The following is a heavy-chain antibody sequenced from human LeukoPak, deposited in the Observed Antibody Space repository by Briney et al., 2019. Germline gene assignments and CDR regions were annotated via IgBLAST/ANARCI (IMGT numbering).Heavy chain of an antibody. CDR2: IYYSGST. Sequence: NPSETLSLTCPVSVGSFGSYYWSWIRQPPGKGLEWIGYIYYSGSTNYNPSLKSRVTISIDTSKNQFSLKLSSATAADTAVYYCARTTVTVYYYYYYYMDVWGKGTTVTVSS. D-gene: IGHD4-17*01. V-gene: IGHV4-59*01. CDR1: VGSFGSYY. J-gene: IGHJ6*03. CDR3: ARTTVTVYYYYYYYMDV.